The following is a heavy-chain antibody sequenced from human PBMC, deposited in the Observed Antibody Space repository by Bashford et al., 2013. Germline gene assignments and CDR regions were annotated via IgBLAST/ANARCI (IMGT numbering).Heavy chain of an antibody. J-gene: IGHJ4*02. D-gene: IGHD3-16*02. Sequence: GGSLRLSCAASGFTFTNYGMTWVRQAPGKGPEWVSTISESATTIYYADSVKGRFTISRDNSMNTLYLQMNNLRAEDTAAYYCARDLSGSRDSWGQGTLVTVSS. CDR3: ARDLSGSRDS. V-gene: IGHV3-23*01. CDR2: ISESATTI. CDR1: GFTFTNYG.